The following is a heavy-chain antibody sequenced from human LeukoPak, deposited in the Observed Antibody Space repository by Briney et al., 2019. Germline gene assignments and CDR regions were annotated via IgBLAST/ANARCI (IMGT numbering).Heavy chain of an antibody. CDR1: GFTFSSYT. CDR2: ISSSSSYI. D-gene: IGHD4-17*01. V-gene: IGHV3-21*01. Sequence: GGSLRLSCAASGFTFSSYTMNWVRQAPGKGLEWVSFISSSSSYIYYADSVKGRFTISRDNAKNSLYLQMNSLRAEDAAEYYCARGSTTVTTGDYWGQGTLVTVSS. J-gene: IGHJ4*02. CDR3: ARGSTTVTTGDY.